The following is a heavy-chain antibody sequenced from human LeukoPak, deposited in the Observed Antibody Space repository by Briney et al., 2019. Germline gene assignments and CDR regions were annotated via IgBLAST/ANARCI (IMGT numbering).Heavy chain of an antibody. CDR2: IYPADSDT. CDR1: GYTFTNYW. CDR3: ARTIKWSGPYFDY. J-gene: IGHJ4*02. D-gene: IGHD3-3*01. V-gene: IGHV5-51*01. Sequence: GESLKISCKGSGYTFTNYWIGWVRQMPGKGLEWKGIIYPADSDTRYNPSFQGQVTISADKSISTAYLQLSSLKASDTAIYYCARTIKWSGPYFDYWGQGTLVTVSS.